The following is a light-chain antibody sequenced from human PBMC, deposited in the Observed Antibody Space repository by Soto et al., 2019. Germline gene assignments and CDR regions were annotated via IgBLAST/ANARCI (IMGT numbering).Light chain of an antibody. Sequence: AIRMTQSPSSLSASTGDRVTITCRASQGISSYLAWYQQKPGKAPKLLIYAASSLQSGVPSRFSGSGSGTDFTLTISSLQPEDFATYYCQQSYSTPRTFGGGTKV. CDR3: QQSYSTPRT. CDR1: QGISSY. CDR2: AAS. V-gene: IGKV1-8*01. J-gene: IGKJ4*01.